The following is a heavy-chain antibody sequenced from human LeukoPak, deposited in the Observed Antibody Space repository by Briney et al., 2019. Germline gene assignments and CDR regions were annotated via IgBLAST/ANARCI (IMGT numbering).Heavy chain of an antibody. Sequence: SVKVSSKASLYTFTTYDINCVRQATGQGLEWMGWMNPNSGNTGYEQKFQGRVTMTRNTSISTAYMELSSLRSEDTAVYYCASDSSLDAFDIWGQGKMVTVSS. J-gene: IGHJ3*02. V-gene: IGHV1-8*01. CDR3: ASDSSLDAFDI. CDR1: LYTFTTYD. CDR2: MNPNSGNT. D-gene: IGHD6-13*01.